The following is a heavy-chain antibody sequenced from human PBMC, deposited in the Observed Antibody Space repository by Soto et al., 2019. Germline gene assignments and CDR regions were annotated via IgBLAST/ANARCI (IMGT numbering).Heavy chain of an antibody. D-gene: IGHD3-3*01. J-gene: IGHJ6*02. Sequence: GESLKISCKGSGYSFTSYWIGWVRQMTGKGLEWMGISYPGDSNTRYSPSLQGQVTISVDKSTSTAYLQWSSLKATDTAMYYCARHAYDFWSGHPNPRYYYGMDVWGQGTTVTVSS. V-gene: IGHV5-51*01. CDR1: GYSFTSYW. CDR2: SYPGDSNT. CDR3: ARHAYDFWSGHPNPRYYYGMDV.